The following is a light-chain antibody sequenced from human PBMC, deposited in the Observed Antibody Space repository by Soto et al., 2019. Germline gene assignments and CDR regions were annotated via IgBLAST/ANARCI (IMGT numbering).Light chain of an antibody. V-gene: IGKV1-39*01. CDR2: TAS. Sequence: DIQMTQSPSSLSASVGDRVTITCRASQSISTFLNWYQQKPGKAPNLLIYTASTLHGGVPSRFSGSGSGTDFTLTISRLQPEDFATYYCQQSFTAPWTFGQGTRVEIK. J-gene: IGKJ1*01. CDR3: QQSFTAPWT. CDR1: QSISTF.